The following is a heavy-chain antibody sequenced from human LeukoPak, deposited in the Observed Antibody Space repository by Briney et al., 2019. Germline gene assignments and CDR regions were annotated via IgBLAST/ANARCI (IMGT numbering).Heavy chain of an antibody. V-gene: IGHV3-33*01. CDR2: IWYDGSNK. J-gene: IGHJ3*02. Sequence: PGRSLRLSCAASGFTFSSYVMHWVRQAPGKGLEWVAVIWYDGSNKYNADSVKGRFTISRDNSKNTLYLQMNSLRAEDTAVYYCARDPPHYDFWSGYLDRGAFDIWGQGTMVTVSS. CDR1: GFTFSSYV. D-gene: IGHD3-3*01. CDR3: ARDPPHYDFWSGYLDRGAFDI.